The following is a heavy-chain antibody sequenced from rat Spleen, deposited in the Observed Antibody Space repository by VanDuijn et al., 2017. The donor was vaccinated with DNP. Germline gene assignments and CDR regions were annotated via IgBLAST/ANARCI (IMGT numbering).Heavy chain of an antibody. CDR3: TSGRYAVDY. CDR1: GFSLTNYH. V-gene: IGHV2-27*01. CDR2: LQSDGNT. D-gene: IGHD1-5*01. J-gene: IGHJ2*01. Sequence: QVQLKESGPGLVQPSQTLSLTCTVSGFSLTNYHVDWVRQPPGKGLEWMGRLQSDGNTDYNSVLKSRLSISRDTSKSQIFLKMNSLQTEDTAIYFCTSGRYAVDYWGQGIMVRVSS.